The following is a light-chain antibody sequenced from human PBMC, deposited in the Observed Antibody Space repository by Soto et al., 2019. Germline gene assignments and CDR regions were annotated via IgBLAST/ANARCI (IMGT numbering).Light chain of an antibody. CDR3: QTYTNVPA. CDR1: QGISNY. CDR2: AAS. J-gene: IGKJ4*01. Sequence: DIQMTQSPSSLSASVGDRVTITCRASQGISNYLAWYQQIPGKVPKLLISAASTLQSGVPSRFSGSGSGTDFTLTISSLQTEDVATYYCQTYTNVPAFGGRTKVEIK. V-gene: IGKV1-27*01.